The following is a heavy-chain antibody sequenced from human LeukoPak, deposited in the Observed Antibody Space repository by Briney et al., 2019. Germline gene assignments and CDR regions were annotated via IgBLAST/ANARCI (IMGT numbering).Heavy chain of an antibody. D-gene: IGHD3-22*01. V-gene: IGHV3-11*04. CDR1: GGSFSGYY. CDR3: ARDLIEDYYDSSGYDRYFQH. Sequence: LSLTCAVYGGSFSGYYWSWIRQAPRKGLEWVSYITRSSSTIYYADSVKGRFTISRDNAKNSLYLQMNSLRDEDTAVYYCARDLIEDYYDSSGYDRYFQHWGQGTLVTVSS. J-gene: IGHJ1*01. CDR2: ITRSSSTI.